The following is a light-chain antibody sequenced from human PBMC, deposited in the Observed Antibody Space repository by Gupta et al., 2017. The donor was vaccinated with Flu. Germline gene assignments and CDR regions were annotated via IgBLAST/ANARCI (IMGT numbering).Light chain of an antibody. V-gene: IGKV4-1*01. J-gene: IGKJ1*01. CDR1: QSVLYSSNNKNC. Sequence: DIEMTQSPASLAASLGERDTINCKSSQSVLYSSNNKNCLAWYQQKPGQPPKLLIYGASTLESGVPDRFSGSGSGTDFTLTISSLQAEDLAVYYCQQYYSTPWTFGQGTKVEIK. CDR3: QQYYSTPWT. CDR2: GAS.